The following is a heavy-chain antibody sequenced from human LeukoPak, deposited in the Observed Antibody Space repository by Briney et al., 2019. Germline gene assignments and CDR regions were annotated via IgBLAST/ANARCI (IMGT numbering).Heavy chain of an antibody. Sequence: GGSLRLSCAASGFTFSSYWMHWVRQAPGKGLVWVSRINSDGSSTSYADSVKGRFTISRDNAKNTLYLQMNSLRAEDTAVYYCARVSSGWYELNYYMDVWGKGTTVTVSS. CDR1: GFTFSSYW. CDR2: INSDGSST. J-gene: IGHJ6*03. D-gene: IGHD6-19*01. V-gene: IGHV3-74*01. CDR3: ARVSSGWYELNYYMDV.